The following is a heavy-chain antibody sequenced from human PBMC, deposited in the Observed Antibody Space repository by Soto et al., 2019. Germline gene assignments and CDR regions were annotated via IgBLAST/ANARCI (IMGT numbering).Heavy chain of an antibody. CDR3: ARDLSMSRLLWFGELREGSAFDI. Sequence: QVKLVQSGAEVKKPGASVKVSCKASGYTFTSYGISWVRQAPGQGLEWMGWISAYNGNTNYAQKLQVRVTMTTDTSTSTAYIELRSLRSDDTAVYYCARDLSMSRLLWFGELREGSAFDIWGQGTMVTVSS. CDR2: ISAYNGNT. D-gene: IGHD3-10*01. J-gene: IGHJ3*02. CDR1: GYTFTSYG. V-gene: IGHV1-18*01.